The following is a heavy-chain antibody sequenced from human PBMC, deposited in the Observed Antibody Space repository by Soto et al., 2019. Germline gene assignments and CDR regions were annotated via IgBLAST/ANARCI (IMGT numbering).Heavy chain of an antibody. V-gene: IGHV4-59*01. Sequence: QVQLQESGPGLVKPSETLSLTCTVSGGSISSYYWSWNRQPPGKGLEWIGYMYYSVSTNYNPSLKSRVTISIDTSRNQFSLKLSSVTAADTAVYYCARGTFGVVKDWGQGTLVTVSS. CDR3: ARGTFGVVKD. D-gene: IGHD3-3*01. CDR1: GGSISSYY. J-gene: IGHJ4*02. CDR2: MYYSVST.